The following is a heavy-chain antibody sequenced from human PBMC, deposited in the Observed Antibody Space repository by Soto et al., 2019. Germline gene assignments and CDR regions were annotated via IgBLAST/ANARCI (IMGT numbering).Heavy chain of an antibody. V-gene: IGHV4-4*09. CDR2: HHSDST. Sequence: QVQLQESGPGLVKPSETLSLTCTVSGGSMRGQHWSWIRQPPGKGLEWIGHHSDSTNYNPSLKSRFTISTDTSKIQFSLKLSSVTAADTAVYYCATYTVGEGGRGYWGQGTLVTVSS. CDR3: ATYTVGEGGRGY. J-gene: IGHJ4*02. CDR1: GGSMRGQH. D-gene: IGHD3-16*01.